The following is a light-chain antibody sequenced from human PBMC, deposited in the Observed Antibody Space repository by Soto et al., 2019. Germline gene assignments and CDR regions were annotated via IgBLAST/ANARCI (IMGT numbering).Light chain of an antibody. Sequence: EIVLTQSPDTLSVSPGERATLSCRASQSAGGDLAWYQEIHDQPPRLLIYGAVTRDTGVEARFSGRGSGTEFPLTVDSLQSEGLAIYYCQQYYAWPWMFGQGTKLEI. CDR1: QSAGGD. J-gene: IGKJ2*01. CDR2: GAV. CDR3: QQYYAWPWM. V-gene: IGKV3-15*01.